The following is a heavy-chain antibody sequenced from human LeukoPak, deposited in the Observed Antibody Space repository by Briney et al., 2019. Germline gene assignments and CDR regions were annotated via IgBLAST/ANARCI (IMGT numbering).Heavy chain of an antibody. Sequence: VGSVKVSCKASGYTFTGYYMHWVRQAPGQGLEWMGWISHNSGGTKYEQKFQGRGTMTRDTSISTAYMELSSLRSDDTAVYYCARGGALGYCSDASCYAFDYWGQGTLVTVSS. CDR2: ISHNSGGT. J-gene: IGHJ4*02. D-gene: IGHD2-15*01. V-gene: IGHV1-2*02. CDR3: ARGGALGYCSDASCYAFDY. CDR1: GYTFTGYY.